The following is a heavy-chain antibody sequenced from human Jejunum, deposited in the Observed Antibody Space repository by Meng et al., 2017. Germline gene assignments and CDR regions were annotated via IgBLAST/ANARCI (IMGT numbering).Heavy chain of an antibody. CDR3: ARVNSTSSYRYFVL. J-gene: IGHJ2*01. Sequence: QLQLQGSRRVMWQPSLSLSVTGTVTGTFTSSGHFSWPWFPHHLGKGMEWIGYIYYCRKTLYNPSLSSIVTIVMTMSENQFSLNLPRVTDADTAVYSCARVNSTSSYRYFVLWGRGTLVTVSS. CDR1: GTFTSSGHFS. D-gene: IGHD1-1*01. V-gene: IGHV4-31*01. CDR2: IYYCRKT.